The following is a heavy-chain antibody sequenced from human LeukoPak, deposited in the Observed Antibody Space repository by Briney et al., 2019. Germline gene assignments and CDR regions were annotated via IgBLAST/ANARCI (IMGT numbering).Heavy chain of an antibody. J-gene: IGHJ4*02. D-gene: IGHD3-22*01. Sequence: VASVKVSCTASGYTFTSYYMHWVRQAPGQGLEWMGIINPSGGSTSYAQKFQGRVTMTRDTSTSTVYMELSSLRSEDTAVYYCARGGPKTYYYDSSGYQIHFDYWGQGTLVTVSS. CDR1: GYTFTSYY. CDR2: INPSGGST. V-gene: IGHV1-46*01. CDR3: ARGGPKTYYYDSSGYQIHFDY.